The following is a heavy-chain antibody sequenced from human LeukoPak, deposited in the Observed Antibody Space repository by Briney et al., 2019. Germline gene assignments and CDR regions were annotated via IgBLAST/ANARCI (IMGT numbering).Heavy chain of an antibody. CDR2: ISSSSSYI. D-gene: IGHD5/OR15-5a*01. J-gene: IGHJ6*02. Sequence: GGSLRLSCAASGFTFSSYSMNWVRQAPGKGLEWVSSISSSSSYIYYADSVKGRFTISRDNAKDSLYLQMNSLRAEDTAVYYCARVGLPRLYYYHGMDVWGQGTTVTVSS. CDR1: GFTFSSYS. V-gene: IGHV3-21*01. CDR3: ARVGLPRLYYYHGMDV.